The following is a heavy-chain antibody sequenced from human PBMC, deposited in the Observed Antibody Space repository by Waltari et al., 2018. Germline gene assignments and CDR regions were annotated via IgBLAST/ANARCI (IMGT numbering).Heavy chain of an antibody. CDR1: GYTLTDFT. CDR2: FDPEDGET. CDR3: AKLPGIAVAGTTSDY. D-gene: IGHD6-19*01. Sequence: QVQLVQSGAEVKKPGASVKVSCKVSGYTLTDFTMHWVRQAPGKGLEWMGGFDPEDGETIDAQKFQGRVTMTEDTSTDTAYMELSSLRSEDTAVYYCAKLPGIAVAGTTSDYWGQGTLVTVSS. J-gene: IGHJ4*02. V-gene: IGHV1-24*01.